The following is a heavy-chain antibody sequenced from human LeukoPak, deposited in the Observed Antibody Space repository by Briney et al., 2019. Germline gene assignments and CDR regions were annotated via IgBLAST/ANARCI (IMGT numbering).Heavy chain of an antibody. V-gene: IGHV4-39*07. D-gene: IGHD1-26*01. J-gene: IGHJ2*01. CDR1: GGSISSSSYY. CDR3: AGPAGTYWYFDL. Sequence: PSETLSLTCTVSGGSISSSSYYWGWIRQPPGKGLEWIGSIYYSGNSYYNPSLKSRVTMSVDTSKNQFSLKVSSVTAADTAVYYCAGPAGTYWYFDLWGRGTLATVSS. CDR2: IYYSGNS.